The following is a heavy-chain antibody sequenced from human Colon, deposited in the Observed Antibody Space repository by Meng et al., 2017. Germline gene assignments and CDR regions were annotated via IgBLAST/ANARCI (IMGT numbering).Heavy chain of an antibody. J-gene: IGHJ4*02. D-gene: IGHD3-10*01. V-gene: IGHV3-13*01. CDR2: IGTEDDT. Sequence: GESLKISCVASGFTFSSYDMHWVRRSTGETLEWVSGIGTEDDTHYAASVEGRFTISRQNARNSLELQMNSLRAGDTAVYYCARGSGVNLGRGAVGFFDSWGQGKLVTVSS. CDR3: ARGSGVNLGRGAVGFFDS. CDR1: GFTFSSYD.